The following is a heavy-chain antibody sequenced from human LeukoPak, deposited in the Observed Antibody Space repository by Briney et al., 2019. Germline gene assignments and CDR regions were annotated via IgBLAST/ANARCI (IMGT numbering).Heavy chain of an antibody. J-gene: IGHJ6*03. V-gene: IGHV3-74*01. CDR2: INSDGSST. CDR3: ARGGYSYGSYYYMDV. Sequence: GGSLRLSCAASGFTFSSYWVHWVRQAPGKGLVWASRINSDGSSTSYADSVKGRFTISRDNAKNTLYLQMNSLRAEDTAVYYCARGGYSYGSYYYMDVWGKGTTVTVSS. CDR1: GFTFSSYW. D-gene: IGHD5-18*01.